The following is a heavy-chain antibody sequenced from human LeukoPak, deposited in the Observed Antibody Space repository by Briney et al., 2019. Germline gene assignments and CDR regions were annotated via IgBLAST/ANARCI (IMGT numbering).Heavy chain of an antibody. CDR1: GGTFSSYA. CDR3: ARGSAAAGTIDY. D-gene: IGHD6-13*01. Sequence: SVKVSCKAPGGTFSSYAISWVRQAPGQGLEWMGRIIPIFGIANYAQKFQGRVTITADKSTSTAYMELSSLRSEDTAVYYCARGSAAAGTIDYWGQGTLVTVSS. V-gene: IGHV1-69*04. J-gene: IGHJ4*02. CDR2: IIPIFGIA.